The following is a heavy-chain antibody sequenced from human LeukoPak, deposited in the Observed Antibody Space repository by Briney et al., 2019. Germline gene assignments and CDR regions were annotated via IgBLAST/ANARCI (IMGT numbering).Heavy chain of an antibody. CDR2: IYDSGTT. D-gene: IGHD6-19*01. V-gene: IGHV3-53*01. Sequence: PGGSLRLSCATSGFTVSSNYMSWVRQAPGKGLEWVSVIYDSGTTYYADSVKGRLLIFRDTSKNTVDLQMNSLRVEDTAVYYCAGRRSSGWYAYWGQGTLVTVSS. CDR3: AGRRSSGWYAY. J-gene: IGHJ4*02. CDR1: GFTVSSNY.